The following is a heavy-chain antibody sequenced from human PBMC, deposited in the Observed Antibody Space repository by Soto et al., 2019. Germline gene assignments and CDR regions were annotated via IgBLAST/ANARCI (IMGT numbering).Heavy chain of an antibody. D-gene: IGHD1-26*01. Sequence: GGSLRLSCEASGFTFSRVSMNWVRQVPGKGLEWVSVIYSGGTTYYADSVKGRFIISRDNFKNTLYLQMNNLRAEDTALYYCARGSGSLYYFHYWGQGTLVTVSS. CDR1: GFTFSRVS. J-gene: IGHJ4*02. V-gene: IGHV3-53*01. CDR2: IYSGGTT. CDR3: ARGSGSLYYFHY.